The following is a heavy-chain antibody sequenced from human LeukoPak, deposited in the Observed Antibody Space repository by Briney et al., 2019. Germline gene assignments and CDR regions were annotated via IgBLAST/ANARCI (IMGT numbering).Heavy chain of an antibody. D-gene: IGHD6-13*01. J-gene: IGHJ4*02. CDR1: GFTFSSYS. Sequence: PGGSLRLSCAASGFTFSSYSMNWVRQAPGKGLEWVSSISSSSSYIYYADSVKGRFPISRDNAKNSLYLQMNSLRAEDTAVYYCARTADSSSWPVHFDYWGQGTPVTVSS. CDR3: ARTADSSSWPVHFDY. V-gene: IGHV3-21*01. CDR2: ISSSSSYI.